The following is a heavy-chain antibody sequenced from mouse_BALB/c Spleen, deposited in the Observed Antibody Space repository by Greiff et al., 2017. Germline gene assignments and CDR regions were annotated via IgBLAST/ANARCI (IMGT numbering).Heavy chain of an antibody. CDR3: ARKKYGNYGAMDY. D-gene: IGHD2-10*02. J-gene: IGHJ4*01. V-gene: IGHV1-9*01. Sequence: VQLQQSGAELMKPGASVKISCKATGYTFSSYWIEWVKQRPGHGLEWIGEILPGSGSTNYNEKFKGKATFTADTSSNTAYMQLSSLTSEDSAVYYCARKKYGNYGAMDYWGQGTSVTVSS. CDR2: ILPGSGST. CDR1: GYTFSSYW.